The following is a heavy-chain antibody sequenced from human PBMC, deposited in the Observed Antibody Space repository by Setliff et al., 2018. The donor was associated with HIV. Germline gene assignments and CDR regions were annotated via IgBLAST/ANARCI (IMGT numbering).Heavy chain of an antibody. CDR1: GFTFSSYA. J-gene: IGHJ6*03. D-gene: IGHD3-10*01. Sequence: PGGSLRLSCAASGFTFSSYAMSWVRQAPGKGLEWVSAISGSGGSTYYADSVKGRFTISRDNSKNTLYLQMNSLRAEDTAVYYCAKAGAFGSGSFYYMDVWGKGTTVTVSS. CDR2: ISGSGGST. CDR3: AKAGAFGSGSFYYMDV. V-gene: IGHV3-23*01.